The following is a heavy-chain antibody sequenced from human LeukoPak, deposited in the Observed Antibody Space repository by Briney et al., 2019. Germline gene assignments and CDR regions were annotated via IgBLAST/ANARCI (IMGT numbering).Heavy chain of an antibody. CDR1: GGSISSGGHS. CDR2: IYYSGST. CDR3: ARVATHYYFGMDV. J-gene: IGHJ6*02. D-gene: IGHD5-24*01. V-gene: IGHV4-31*03. Sequence: SETLSLTCTVSGGSISSGGHSWSXIRXHXGKXLEWIGSIYYSGSTYYNPSLKSRPTILLDTSKKQFSLELTSVTAADTAVYHCARVATHYYFGMDVWGHGTTVTVSS.